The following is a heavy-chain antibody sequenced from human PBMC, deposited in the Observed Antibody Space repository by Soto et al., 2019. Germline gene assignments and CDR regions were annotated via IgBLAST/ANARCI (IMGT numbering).Heavy chain of an antibody. CDR1: GYSFTSYW. V-gene: IGHV5-51*01. D-gene: IGHD3-9*01. CDR2: TYPGDYDI. CDR3: ARGLRYFDCLLGPDYYNGIDA. J-gene: IGHJ6*02. Sequence: PGESLKIYRKGPGYSFTSYWIALVRQVPGKGVELMGVTYPGDYDIRYSQSFQGQVNISADKSISTAYVQWSSLKASDSVMYYCARGLRYFDCLLGPDYYNGIDAWGQGTTVTVSS.